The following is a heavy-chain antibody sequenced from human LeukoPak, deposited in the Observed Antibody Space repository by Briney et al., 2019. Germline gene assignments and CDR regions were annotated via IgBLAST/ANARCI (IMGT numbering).Heavy chain of an antibody. Sequence: GGSLRLSCAASGFTFDDYAMHWVRQAPGKGLEWVSGISWNSGSTGYADSVKGRFTISRDNAKNSLYLQMNSLRAEDTALYYCAKAYYYDSSGYYYYFDYWGQGTLVTVSS. CDR2: ISWNSGST. V-gene: IGHV3-9*01. D-gene: IGHD3-22*01. J-gene: IGHJ4*02. CDR1: GFTFDDYA. CDR3: AKAYYYDSSGYYYYFDY.